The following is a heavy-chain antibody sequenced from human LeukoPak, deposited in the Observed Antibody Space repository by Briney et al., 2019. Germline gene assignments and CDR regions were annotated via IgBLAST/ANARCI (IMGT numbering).Heavy chain of an antibody. V-gene: IGHV4-34*01. Sequence: KPSETLSLTCAVYGGSFSGYYWSWIRQPPGKGLEWIGEINHSGSTNYNPSLKSRVTISVDTSKNQFSLKLSSVTAADTAVYYCVRVRNTYYFDYWGQGTLVTVSS. J-gene: IGHJ4*02. D-gene: IGHD2/OR15-2a*01. CDR2: INHSGST. CDR3: VRVRNTYYFDY. CDR1: GGSFSGYY.